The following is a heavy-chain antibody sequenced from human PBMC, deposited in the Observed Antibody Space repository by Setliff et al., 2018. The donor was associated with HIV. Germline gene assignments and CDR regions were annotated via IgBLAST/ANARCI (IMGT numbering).Heavy chain of an antibody. J-gene: IGHJ4*02. CDR2: IYWDDDK. CDR3: AQIRADSYGYGALGF. D-gene: IGHD5-18*01. CDR1: GFSLSTSGVG. V-gene: IGHV2-5*02. Sequence: SGPTLVNPTQTLTLTCIFSGFSLSTSGVGVGWIRQPPGKALEWLALIYWDDDKHYSPSLKSRLTITKDTSKNQVVLKMANMDPVDTATYYCAQIRADSYGYGALGFWGQGTLVTVSS.